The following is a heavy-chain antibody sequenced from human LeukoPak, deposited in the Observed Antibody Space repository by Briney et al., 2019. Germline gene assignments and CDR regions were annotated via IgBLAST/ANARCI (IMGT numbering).Heavy chain of an antibody. CDR3: AKRLAAAGSYCQYYYMDV. CDR2: ISYDGSNK. Sequence: GGSLRLSCAASGFTFDDYAMHWVRQAPGKGLEWVAVISYDGSNKYYADSVKGRFTISRDNAKNTLYLQMSSLRAEDTAVYYCAKRLAAAGSYCQYYYMDVWGKGTTVSISS. CDR1: GFTFDDYA. J-gene: IGHJ6*03. V-gene: IGHV3-30*18. D-gene: IGHD6-13*01.